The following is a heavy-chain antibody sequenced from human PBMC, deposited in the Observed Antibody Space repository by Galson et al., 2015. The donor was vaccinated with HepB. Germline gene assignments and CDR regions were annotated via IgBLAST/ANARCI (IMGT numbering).Heavy chain of an antibody. D-gene: IGHD3-22*01. V-gene: IGHV4-31*03. J-gene: IGHJ3*02. Sequence: LTCTVSGGSISSGGYYWSWIRQHPGKGLEWIGYIYYSGSTYYNPSLKSRVTISVDTSKNQFSLKLSSVTAADTAVYYCARDRGTYYYDSRIQGGAFDIWGQGTMVTVSS. CDR1: GGSISSGGYY. CDR3: ARDRGTYYYDSRIQGGAFDI. CDR2: IYYSGST.